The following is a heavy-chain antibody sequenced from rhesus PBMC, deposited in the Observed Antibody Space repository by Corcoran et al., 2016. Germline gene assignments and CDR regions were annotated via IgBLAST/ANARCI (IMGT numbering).Heavy chain of an antibody. CDR1: GYRFTRYW. V-gene: IGHV5-2*01. CDR2: IDTSDSAT. Sequence: EVQLVQSGAEVKRRGESLKISCKTSGYRFTRYWTRWGRQMPGNGLEWMGAIDTSDSATRYSPSFQSQVTISADKSISTAYLQWSSLKASDSATYYCAKEDGSSFFDYWGQGVLVTVSS. J-gene: IGHJ4*01. D-gene: IGHD4-29*01. CDR3: AKEDGSSFFDY.